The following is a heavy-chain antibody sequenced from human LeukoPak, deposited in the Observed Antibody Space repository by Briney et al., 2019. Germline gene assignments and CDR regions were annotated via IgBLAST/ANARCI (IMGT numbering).Heavy chain of an antibody. CDR1: GFTFSSYS. J-gene: IGHJ4*02. CDR2: ISSSSSYI. D-gene: IGHD2-2*01. V-gene: IGHV3-21*04. Sequence: GGSLRLSCAASGFTFSSYSMNWVRQAPGKGLEWVSSISSSSSYIYYADSVKGRFTISRDNSKNTLYLQMNSLRAEDTAVYYCAKPPAGPFDYWGQGTLVTVSS. CDR3: AKPPAGPFDY.